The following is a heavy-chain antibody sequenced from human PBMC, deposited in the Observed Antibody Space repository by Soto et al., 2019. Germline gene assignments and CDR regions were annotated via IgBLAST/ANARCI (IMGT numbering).Heavy chain of an antibody. D-gene: IGHD3-22*01. CDR2: IYYSGST. V-gene: IGHV4-59*01. J-gene: IGHJ5*02. Sequence: SLSLTCTVSGGSISSYYWSWIRQPPGKGLEWIGYIYYSGSTNYNPSLKSRVTISVDTSKNQFSLKLSSVTAADTAVYYCAIERYYYDSGRNWFDPWGQGTLVTVSS. CDR3: AIERYYYDSGRNWFDP. CDR1: GGSISSYY.